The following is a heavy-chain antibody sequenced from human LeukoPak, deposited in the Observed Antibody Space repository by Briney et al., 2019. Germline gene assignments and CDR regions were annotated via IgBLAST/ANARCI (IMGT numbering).Heavy chain of an antibody. J-gene: IGHJ3*02. Sequence: NTSETLSLTCTVSGGSISSYYWSWIRQPPGKGLEWIGYIYYSGSTNYNPSLKSRVTISVDTSKNQFSLKLSSVTAADTAVYYCASDYGGNSEVGVFDIWGQGTMVTVSS. CDR3: ASDYGGNSEVGVFDI. V-gene: IGHV4-59*01. D-gene: IGHD4-23*01. CDR2: IYYSGST. CDR1: GGSISSYY.